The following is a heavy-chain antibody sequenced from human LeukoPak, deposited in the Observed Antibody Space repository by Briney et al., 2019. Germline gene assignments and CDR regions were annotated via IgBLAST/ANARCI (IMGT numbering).Heavy chain of an antibody. CDR3: TRDRSRAEDD. D-gene: IGHD1-14*01. V-gene: IGHV3-7*01. J-gene: IGHJ4*02. CDR1: GFTFSGHW. CDR2: INQGGSDK. Sequence: PGGFLRLSCAASGFTFSGHWMSWVRQAPGKGLEWVANINQGGSDKYYVDSVKGRFTISGDNANNLLYLQMNSLRGEDTAVYYCTRDRSRAEDDWGQGTLVTVSS.